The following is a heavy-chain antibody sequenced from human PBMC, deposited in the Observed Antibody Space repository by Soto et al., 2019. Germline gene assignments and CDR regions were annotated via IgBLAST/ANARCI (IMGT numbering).Heavy chain of an antibody. CDR2: IYSGETT. V-gene: IGHV3-66*01. J-gene: IGHJ4*02. D-gene: IGHD6-19*01. Sequence: CSAAGFIVSSHSMAWVRQAPGRGLEWVSEIYSGETTQYADSVKGRFTISRDNSQNTLFLQMNSLRAEETAVYFCAGRDSSVWYAYWGQGTLVTVSS. CDR1: GFIVSSHS. CDR3: AGRDSSVWYAY.